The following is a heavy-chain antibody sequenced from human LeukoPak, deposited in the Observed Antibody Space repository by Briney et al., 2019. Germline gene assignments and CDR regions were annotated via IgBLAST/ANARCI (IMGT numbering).Heavy chain of an antibody. CDR2: ISGSGGST. CDR3: AKLDSSGYLGYFDY. Sequence: GGSLRLSCAASGFTFSIYAMSWVRQAPGKGLEWVSAISGSGGSTYYADSVKGRFTISRDNSKNTLYLQMNSLRAEDTAVYYCAKLDSSGYLGYFDYWGQGTLVTVSS. CDR1: GFTFSIYA. D-gene: IGHD3-22*01. V-gene: IGHV3-23*01. J-gene: IGHJ4*02.